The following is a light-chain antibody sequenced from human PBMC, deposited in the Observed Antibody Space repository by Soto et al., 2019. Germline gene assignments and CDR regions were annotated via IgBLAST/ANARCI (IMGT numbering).Light chain of an antibody. Sequence: EIVMTQSPATLSVSPGERAILSCRASQSVSSYLAWYQQKPGQAPRLLIYDTSDRATGIPARFSGSGSGTDFTLTISSLEPEDFAVYFCHQRNKFGQGTRLEIK. CDR1: QSVSSY. V-gene: IGKV3-11*01. J-gene: IGKJ5*01. CDR2: DTS. CDR3: HQRNK.